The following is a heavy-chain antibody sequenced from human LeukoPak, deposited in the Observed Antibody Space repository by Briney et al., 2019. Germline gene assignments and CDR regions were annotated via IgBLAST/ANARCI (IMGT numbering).Heavy chain of an antibody. J-gene: IGHJ6*03. Sequence: ASVKVSCKASGGTFSSYAISWLRQAPGQGLEWMGWMNPNSGNTGYAQKFQGRVTITRNTSISTAYMELSSLRSEDTAVYYCARGQVQLWVQGYYYYMDVWGKGTTVTVSS. CDR3: ARGQVQLWVQGYYYYMDV. V-gene: IGHV1-8*03. CDR1: GGTFSSYA. D-gene: IGHD5-18*01. CDR2: MNPNSGNT.